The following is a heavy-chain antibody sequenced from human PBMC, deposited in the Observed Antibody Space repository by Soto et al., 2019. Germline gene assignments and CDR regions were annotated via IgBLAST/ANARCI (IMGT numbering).Heavy chain of an antibody. V-gene: IGHV1-8*01. CDR1: GYSFTSYD. J-gene: IGHJ6*03. CDR3: ARGGFLEPHMDV. CDR2: MNPNSADT. Sequence: QVQLVQSGAEVKKPGASVKVSCKASGYSFTSYDMNWVRQVPGQGPEWMGWMNPNSADTGYAQKFQGRMTMSRDTSTRTMYMELSGLTSEDTAVYYCARGGFLEPHMDVWGRGTTVTVSS.